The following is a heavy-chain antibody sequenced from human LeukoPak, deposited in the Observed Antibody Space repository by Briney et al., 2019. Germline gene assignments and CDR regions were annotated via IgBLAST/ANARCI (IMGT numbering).Heavy chain of an antibody. CDR2: VHHSGST. CDR1: GYSITIGYY. J-gene: IGHJ4*02. CDR3: ARVVPEVAGPFYY. Sequence: SETLSLTCSVGGYSITIGYYWGWIRQAPGKGLEWIGSVHHSGSTNYNPSLKSRVTISVDTSRNQFSLRLSSVTAADTAVYYCARVVPEVAGPFYYWGQGALVTVSS. V-gene: IGHV4-38-2*02. D-gene: IGHD6-19*01.